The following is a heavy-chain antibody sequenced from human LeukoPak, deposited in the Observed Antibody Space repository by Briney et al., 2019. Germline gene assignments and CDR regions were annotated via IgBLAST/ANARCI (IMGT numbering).Heavy chain of an antibody. J-gene: IGHJ5*02. CDR3: AKDIAVVPAAIGYNWFDP. V-gene: IGHV3-23*01. CDR1: GFTFSSYA. CDR2: ISGGGGST. Sequence: GGSLRLSCAASGFTFSSYAMSWVRQAPGKGLEWVSAISGGGGSTYYADSVKGRFTISRDNSKNTLYLQMNSLRAEDTAVYYCAKDIAVVPAAIGYNWFDPWGQGTLVTVSS. D-gene: IGHD2-2*02.